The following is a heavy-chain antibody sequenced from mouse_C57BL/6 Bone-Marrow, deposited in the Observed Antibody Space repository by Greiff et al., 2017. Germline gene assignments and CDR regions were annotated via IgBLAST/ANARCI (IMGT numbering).Heavy chain of an antibody. Sequence: VQLQQPGAELVMPGASVKLSCKASGYTFTSYWMHWVKQRPGQGLEWIGEIDPSDSYTNYNQKFKGKSTLTVDKSSSTAYMQLSSLTSEDSAVYYCARPLYGSSYRGFFDYWGQGTTLTVSS. V-gene: IGHV1-69*01. D-gene: IGHD1-1*01. CDR2: IDPSDSYT. CDR3: ARPLYGSSYRGFFDY. J-gene: IGHJ2*01. CDR1: GYTFTSYW.